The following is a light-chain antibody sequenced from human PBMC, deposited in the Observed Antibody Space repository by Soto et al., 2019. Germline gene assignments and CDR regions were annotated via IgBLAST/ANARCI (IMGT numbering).Light chain of an antibody. J-gene: IGLJ2*01. Sequence: QSVLTQPPSASGAPGQRVTISCSGSYSNIETNHVYWYQHLPGTAPRLLIYRSNQRPSGVPDRFSGSRSGTSASLAISGLRSEDEAYYYCVVWDDSLSGALFGGGTKLTVL. V-gene: IGLV1-47*01. CDR2: RSN. CDR1: YSNIETNH. CDR3: VVWDDSLSGAL.